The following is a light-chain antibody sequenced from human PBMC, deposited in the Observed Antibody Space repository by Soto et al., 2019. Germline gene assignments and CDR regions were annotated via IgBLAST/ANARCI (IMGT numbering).Light chain of an antibody. CDR1: ESLFGF. V-gene: IGKV3-15*01. CDR2: GVS. CDR3: QSYNDWPFS. J-gene: IGKJ2*01. Sequence: EIVLTQSPATLSVSPGDRVTLSCRASESLFGFLAWYQQKPCQAPRLLIYGVSTRATGIPARFSGGGSATDFTLTISSLQSEDSAVYFCQSYNDWPFSSGLGTRLEI.